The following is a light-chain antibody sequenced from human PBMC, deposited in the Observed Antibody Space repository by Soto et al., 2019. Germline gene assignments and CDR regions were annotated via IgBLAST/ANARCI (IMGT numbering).Light chain of an antibody. V-gene: IGKV3-15*01. Sequence: ERVMTQSPAALSVSLGERATLSCRASHSVDNKLDWYQFKPGQSPRLLIYGASTRATGVPTRFSGSGSGTEFNLTIGRLQSEDFAVYYCLQYYGWPNTFGQGNAVEIK. CDR3: LQYYGWPNT. J-gene: IGKJ1*01. CDR1: HSVDNK. CDR2: GAS.